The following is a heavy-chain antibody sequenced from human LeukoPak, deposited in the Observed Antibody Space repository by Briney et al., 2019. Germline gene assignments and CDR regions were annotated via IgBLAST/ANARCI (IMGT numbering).Heavy chain of an antibody. CDR3: ARDPSAWNGYFDY. J-gene: IGHJ4*02. CDR2: VYYGGST. CDR1: GGSISGYY. Sequence: PSETLSLTCTVSGGSISGYYWTWIRQPPGKGLEWIGYVYYGGSTNYNPSLKSRVTISVDTSKNQFSLKLSSVSAADTAVYYCARDPSAWNGYFDYWRQGALVTVSS. V-gene: IGHV4-59*01. D-gene: IGHD1-1*01.